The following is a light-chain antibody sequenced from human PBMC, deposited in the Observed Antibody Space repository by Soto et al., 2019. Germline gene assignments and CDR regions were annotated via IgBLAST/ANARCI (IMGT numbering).Light chain of an antibody. CDR3: TSYTSSSTLEV. V-gene: IGLV2-14*01. J-gene: IGLJ2*01. Sequence: QSALTQPASVSGSPGQSITISCTGTSSDVGGYNYVSWYQQHPGKAPKLMIYDVSYRPSGVSNRCSGSKSGNTASLTISGIQAEDEADYYCTSYTSSSTLEVFGGGTKLTVL. CDR2: DVS. CDR1: SSDVGGYNY.